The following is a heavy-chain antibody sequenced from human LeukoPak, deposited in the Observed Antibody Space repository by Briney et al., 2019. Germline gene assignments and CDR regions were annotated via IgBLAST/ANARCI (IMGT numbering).Heavy chain of an antibody. D-gene: IGHD2-2*02. J-gene: IGHJ5*02. CDR1: GYNLTKLS. CDR3: ARGCSSTSCYTDYNWFDP. CDR2: IIPIFGTA. Sequence: SVNVSCKVSGYNLTKLSMHWVRQAPGQGLEWMGRIIPIFGTANYAQKFQGRVTITADESTSTAYMELSSLRSEDTAVYYCARGCSSTSCYTDYNWFDPWGQGTLVTVSS. V-gene: IGHV1-69*13.